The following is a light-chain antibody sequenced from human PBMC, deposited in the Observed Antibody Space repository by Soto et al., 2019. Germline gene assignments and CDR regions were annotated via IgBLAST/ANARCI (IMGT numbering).Light chain of an antibody. J-gene: IGKJ1*01. Sequence: EIVLTQSPGTLSLSPGERATLSCRASQSVSSSYLAWYQQKPGQAPRLLIYGVSSRATGIPDWFSGSWSGKYLTLTISRLEHEYVAVYYWQQYGSPSGTFGQGTKVEIK. CDR2: GVS. CDR1: QSVSSSY. V-gene: IGKV3-20*01. CDR3: QQYGSPSGT.